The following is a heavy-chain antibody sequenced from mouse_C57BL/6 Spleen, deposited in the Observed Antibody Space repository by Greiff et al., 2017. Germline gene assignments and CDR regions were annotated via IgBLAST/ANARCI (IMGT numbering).Heavy chain of an antibody. CDR1: GFTFSDYG. Sequence: EVKLVESGGGLVKPGGSLKLSCAASGFTFSDYGMHWVRQAPEKGLEWVAYISSGSSTIYYADTVKGRFTIHRDNAKNTLFLQMTSLRSEDTAMYYCARDDYYGNYAMDYWGQGTSVTVSS. V-gene: IGHV5-17*01. D-gene: IGHD2-1*01. CDR3: ARDDYYGNYAMDY. CDR2: ISSGSSTI. J-gene: IGHJ4*01.